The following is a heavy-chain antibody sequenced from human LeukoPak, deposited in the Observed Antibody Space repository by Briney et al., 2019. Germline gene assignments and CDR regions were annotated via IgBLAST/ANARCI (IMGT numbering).Heavy chain of an antibody. CDR3: AKESIAAAGAFDY. V-gene: IGHV3-9*03. CDR2: ISWNSGSI. D-gene: IGHD6-13*01. J-gene: IGHJ4*02. Sequence: GGSLRLSCAASGFTFDDYAMHWVRQAPGKGLEWVSGISWNSGSIGYADSVKGRFTISRDNAKNSLYLQMNSLRAEDMALYYCAKESIAAAGAFDYWGQGTLVTVSS. CDR1: GFTFDDYA.